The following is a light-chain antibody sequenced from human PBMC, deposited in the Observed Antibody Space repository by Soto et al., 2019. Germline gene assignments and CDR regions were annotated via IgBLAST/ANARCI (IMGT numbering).Light chain of an antibody. J-gene: IGKJ1*01. V-gene: IGKV3-20*01. CDR2: GAS. CDR3: QQYATSPWT. Sequence: EIVLTQSPDTLSLSPGERATLSCRASQSVSSSYLAWYRQKPGQAPRLLIYGASISATGIPDRFSVSGSGTDFTLTISRLESDDFAGYYCQQYATSPWTFGQGTNVEIK. CDR1: QSVSSSY.